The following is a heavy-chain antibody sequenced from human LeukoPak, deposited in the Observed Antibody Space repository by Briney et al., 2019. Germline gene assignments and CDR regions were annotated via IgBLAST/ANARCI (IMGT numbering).Heavy chain of an antibody. J-gene: IGHJ4*02. V-gene: IGHV4-59*01. CDR2: IYYSGST. CDR3: ARGGRGIAVAHFDY. Sequence: PSETLSLTCTVSGGSISHYYWSWIRQPPGKGLEWIGYIYYSGSTNYNPSLKSRVTISVDTSKNQFSLKLSSVTAADTAVYYCARGGRGIAVAHFDYWGQGTLVTVSS. D-gene: IGHD6-19*01. CDR1: GGSISHYY.